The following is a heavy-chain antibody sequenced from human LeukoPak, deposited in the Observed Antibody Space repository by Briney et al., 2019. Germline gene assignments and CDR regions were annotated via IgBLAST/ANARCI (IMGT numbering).Heavy chain of an antibody. V-gene: IGHV4-39*07. CDR2: FFYSGTT. CDR3: ARDAITIFGVVINWLDS. J-gene: IGHJ5*01. D-gene: IGHD3-3*01. Sequence: SETLSLTCSVSGDSITSTSYYWAWIRQPPGKGLEWIGSFFYSGTTHYTPSLRSRVSISVDTAKNQFSLKLSSVTAADTAVYYCARDAITIFGVVINWLDSWGPGTLVTVSS. CDR1: GDSITSTSYY.